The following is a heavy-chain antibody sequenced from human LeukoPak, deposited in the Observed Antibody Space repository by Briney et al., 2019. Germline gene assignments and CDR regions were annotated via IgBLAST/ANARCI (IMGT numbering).Heavy chain of an antibody. CDR1: GGSISSYY. CDR3: ARDLALSFGVVMGLGGFDP. V-gene: IGHV4-4*07. Sequence: SETLSLTCTVSGGSISSYYWSWIRQPAGKGLEWIGRIYHTGTTYYNPSLKSRVTISVDTSKNHISLKLSSVTAADTAVYYCARDLALSFGVVMGLGGFDPWGQGTLVTVSS. D-gene: IGHD3-3*01. CDR2: IYHTGTT. J-gene: IGHJ5*02.